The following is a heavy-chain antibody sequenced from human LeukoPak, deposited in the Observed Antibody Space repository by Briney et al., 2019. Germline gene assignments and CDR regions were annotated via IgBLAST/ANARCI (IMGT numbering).Heavy chain of an antibody. D-gene: IGHD2-2*01. V-gene: IGHV7-4-1*02. CDR2: INTDTGNP. CDR1: GYTFTDFA. J-gene: IGHJ4*02. Sequence: ASVKVSCKSSGYTFTDFAINRVRQAPGQGLEWMGWINTDTGNPTYAQGFTGRFVLSLDASVSTAYLQISSLKAEDTAVYYCARGGGRYCDSVSCYSAYYFDYWGQGTLVTVSS. CDR3: ARGGGRYCDSVSCYSAYYFDY.